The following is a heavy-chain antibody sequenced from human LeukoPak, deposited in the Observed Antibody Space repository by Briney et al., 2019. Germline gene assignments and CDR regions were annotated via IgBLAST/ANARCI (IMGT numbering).Heavy chain of an antibody. CDR1: GFTFSSYS. Sequence: GGSLRLSCAASGFTFSSYSMNWVRQAPGKGLEWVSSISSSSSYIYYADSVKGRFTISRDNAKNSLYLQMNSLRAEDTAVYYCARDLDSSGWTAFDYWGQGTLVTVSS. D-gene: IGHD6-19*01. J-gene: IGHJ4*02. CDR3: ARDLDSSGWTAFDY. CDR2: ISSSSSYI. V-gene: IGHV3-21*01.